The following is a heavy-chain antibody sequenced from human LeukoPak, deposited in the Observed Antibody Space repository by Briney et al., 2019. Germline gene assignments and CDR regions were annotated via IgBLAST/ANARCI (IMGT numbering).Heavy chain of an antibody. D-gene: IGHD3-3*01. CDR1: GYTFTSYG. CDR2: MNPNSGNT. V-gene: IGHV1-8*03. J-gene: IGHJ3*02. CDR3: ARGDFWSGYAFDI. Sequence: ASVKVSCKASGYTFTSYGINWVRQATGQGLEWMGWMNPNSGNTGYAQKFQGRVTITRNTSISTAYMELSSLRSEDTAVYYCARGDFWSGYAFDIWGQGTMVTVSS.